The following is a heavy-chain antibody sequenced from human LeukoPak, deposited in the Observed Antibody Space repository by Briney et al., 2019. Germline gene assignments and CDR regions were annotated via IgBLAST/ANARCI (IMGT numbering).Heavy chain of an antibody. Sequence: ASVKVSCKASGYTFTGYYMHWVRQAPGQGLEWMGWINPNSGGTNYAQKFQGRVTMTRDTSISTAYMELSRLRSDDTAVYYCARDLSAIVGATTDSENAFDIWGQGTMVTVSS. CDR3: ARDLSAIVGATTDSENAFDI. CDR2: INPNSGGT. J-gene: IGHJ3*02. CDR1: GYTFTGYY. V-gene: IGHV1-2*02. D-gene: IGHD1-26*01.